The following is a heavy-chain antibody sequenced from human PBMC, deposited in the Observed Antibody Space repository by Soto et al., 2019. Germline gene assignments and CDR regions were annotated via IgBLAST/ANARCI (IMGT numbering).Heavy chain of an antibody. CDR1: GFTFDDYA. V-gene: IGHV3-9*01. CDR2: ISWNSGSI. J-gene: IGHJ6*04. Sequence: GGSLRLSCAASGFTFDDYAMHWVRQAPGKGLEWVSGISWNSGSIGYADSVKGRFTISRDNAKNSLYLQMNSLRAEDTALYYCAKDMVVSAAGTGFDVWGKGTTVTVSS. CDR3: AKDMVVSAAGTGFDV. D-gene: IGHD6-13*01.